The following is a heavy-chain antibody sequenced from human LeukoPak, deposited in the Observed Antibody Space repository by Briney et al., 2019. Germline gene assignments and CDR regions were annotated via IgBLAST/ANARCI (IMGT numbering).Heavy chain of an antibody. D-gene: IGHD6-13*01. J-gene: IGHJ5*02. CDR2: IYYSGST. CDR3: ARLVYGQQLGGTLNWFDP. CDR1: GASISSYY. V-gene: IGHV4-59*01. Sequence: PSETLSLTCTVSGASISSYYWSWIRQPPGKGLEWIGYIYYSGSTNYNPSLKSRVTISVDTSKNQFSLKLSSVTAADPALYFCARLVYGQQLGGTLNWFDPWGKGTLVTVSS.